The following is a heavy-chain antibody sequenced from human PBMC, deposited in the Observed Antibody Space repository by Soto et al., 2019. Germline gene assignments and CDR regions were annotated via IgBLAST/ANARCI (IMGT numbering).Heavy chain of an antibody. CDR2: IRNKANSYAT. J-gene: IGHJ4*02. CDR1: GFTFSGSA. CDR3: TTPATEDMIRK. Sequence: GGSLRLSCAASGFTFSGSALHWVRQASGKGLEWVGRIRNKANSYATAYAASVKGRFTISRDDSKNTAFLQMNSLKTEDTAVYSCTTPATEDMIRKWGPGTLVTVSS. D-gene: IGHD2-15*01. V-gene: IGHV3-73*01.